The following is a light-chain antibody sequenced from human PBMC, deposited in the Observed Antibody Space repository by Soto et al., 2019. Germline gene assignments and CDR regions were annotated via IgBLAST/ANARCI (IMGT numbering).Light chain of an antibody. CDR3: HQYNNWPPWT. Sequence: EIVLTQSPATLSLSPGERSTLSFSSSRGISSNLAWYQQKPGQAPRLLIYDASTRATGIPARFSGSGSGTEFTLTISSLQSEDFAVYYCHQYNNWPPWTFGQGTKVDIK. CDR1: RGISSN. CDR2: DAS. V-gene: IGKV3-15*01. J-gene: IGKJ1*01.